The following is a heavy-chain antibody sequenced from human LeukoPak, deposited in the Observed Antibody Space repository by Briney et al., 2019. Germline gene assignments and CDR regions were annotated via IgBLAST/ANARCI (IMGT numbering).Heavy chain of an antibody. CDR1: GFTFSSYG. V-gene: IGHV3-30*18. Sequence: PGGSLRLSCAASGFTFSSYGMHWVRQAPGKGLEWVAVISYDGSNKYYADSVKGRFTISRDNSKNTLYLQMNSLRAEDTAVYYCAKQYYYGSGSYYDAFDIWGQGTMVTVSS. CDR2: ISYDGSNK. J-gene: IGHJ3*02. D-gene: IGHD3-10*01. CDR3: AKQYYYGSGSYYDAFDI.